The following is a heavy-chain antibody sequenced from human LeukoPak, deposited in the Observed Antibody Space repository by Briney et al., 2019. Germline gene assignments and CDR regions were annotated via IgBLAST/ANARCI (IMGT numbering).Heavy chain of an antibody. Sequence: SETLSLTCTVSGGSISSSSYYWGWIRRPPGKGLEWIGSIYYSGSTYYNPSLKSRVTISVDTSKNQFSLKLSSVTAADTAVYYCARGTAAGPTDYWGQGTLVTVSS. CDR2: IYYSGST. D-gene: IGHD6-13*01. V-gene: IGHV4-39*07. CDR3: ARGTAAGPTDY. J-gene: IGHJ4*02. CDR1: GGSISSSSYY.